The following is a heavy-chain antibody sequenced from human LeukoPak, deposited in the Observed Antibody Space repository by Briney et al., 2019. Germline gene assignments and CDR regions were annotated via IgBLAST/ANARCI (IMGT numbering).Heavy chain of an antibody. J-gene: IGHJ4*02. D-gene: IGHD3-22*01. CDR1: GFTFSNAW. V-gene: IGHV3-15*01. CDR2: IKSKTDGGTT. CDR3: RGDYDSSGYYYFDY. Sequence: GGSLRLSCAASGFTFSNAWMSGLRQAPGKGLEWVGRIKSKTDGGTTDYAAPVKGRFTISRDDSKNTLYLQMNSLKTEDTAVYYCRGDYDSSGYYYFDYWGQGTLVSVSS.